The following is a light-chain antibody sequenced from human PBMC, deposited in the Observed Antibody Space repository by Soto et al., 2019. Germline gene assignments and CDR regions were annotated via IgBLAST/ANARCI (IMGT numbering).Light chain of an antibody. J-gene: IGLJ2*01. Sequence: QSVLTQPPSESGAPGQRVTISCTGSTSNIGAGYDVHWYQQLPGTAPKLLIYGNTNRPAGVPDRFSGSKSGTSASLAITGLQAEDEADYYCQSYDSSLRGVVFGGGTKVTVL. V-gene: IGLV1-40*01. CDR1: TSNIGAGYD. CDR2: GNT. CDR3: QSYDSSLRGVV.